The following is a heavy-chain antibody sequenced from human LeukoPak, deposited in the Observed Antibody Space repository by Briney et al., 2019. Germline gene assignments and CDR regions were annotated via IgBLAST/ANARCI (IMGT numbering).Heavy chain of an antibody. Sequence: PGASLRVSCAASGFTFSNYAMSWVRQAPGKGLEWVSAITGSGGNTYYADSVKGRFSISRDNSKNTLYLQMNSLRAEDTAVYYCAKWGDYDVLTGYYVSDYWGQGTLVTVSS. J-gene: IGHJ4*02. CDR3: AKWGDYDVLTGYYVSDY. V-gene: IGHV3-23*01. D-gene: IGHD3-9*01. CDR1: GFTFSNYA. CDR2: ITGSGGNT.